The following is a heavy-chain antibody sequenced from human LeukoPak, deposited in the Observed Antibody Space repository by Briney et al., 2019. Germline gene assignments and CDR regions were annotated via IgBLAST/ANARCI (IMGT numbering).Heavy chain of an antibody. CDR2: INAGIGNT. J-gene: IGHJ4*02. D-gene: IGHD3-10*01. Sequence: ASVKFSCKTSGYTFTSYAMHWVRQAPGQRPEWMGWINAGIGNTRYSERFQDRITITRDTSASTVHMELSSLRSEDTAVYYCARDMGGSGSYSYWGQGTLVTVSS. CDR3: ARDMGGSGSYSY. V-gene: IGHV1-3*01. CDR1: GYTFTSYA.